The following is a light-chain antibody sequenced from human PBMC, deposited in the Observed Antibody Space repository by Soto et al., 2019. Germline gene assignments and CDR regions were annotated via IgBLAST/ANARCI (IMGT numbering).Light chain of an antibody. J-gene: IGKJ5*01. Sequence: IVMTQSPDSLAVSLCERATINCNSSQSVLYSSNNKKYLAWYQQKPGQPPKLLIYWASTRESGVPDRFTGSGSGTDFTLSISSLKAEDVAVYYCQQHYITPITFGQGTRLEIK. CDR1: QSVLYSSNNKKY. CDR2: WAS. CDR3: QQHYITPIT. V-gene: IGKV4-1*01.